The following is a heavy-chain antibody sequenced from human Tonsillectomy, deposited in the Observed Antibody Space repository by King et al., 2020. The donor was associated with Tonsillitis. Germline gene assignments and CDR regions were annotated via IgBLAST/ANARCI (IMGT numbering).Heavy chain of an antibody. CDR1: GFTFSSYW. V-gene: IGHV3-7*03. J-gene: IGHJ4*02. Sequence: DVQLVESGGGLVQPGGSLRLSCAASGFTFSSYWMSWVRQAPGKGLEWVANIKEDGSEKYYVDSVKGRFTISRDNAKNSLYLQMNSLRAEDTAVYYCARDLRLPYSGHEIDYWGQGTLVTVSS. CDR3: ARDLRLPYSGHEIDY. D-gene: IGHD5-12*01. CDR2: IKEDGSEK.